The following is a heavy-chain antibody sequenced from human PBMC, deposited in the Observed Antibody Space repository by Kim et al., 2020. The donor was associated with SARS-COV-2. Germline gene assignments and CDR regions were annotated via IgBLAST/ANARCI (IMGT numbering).Heavy chain of an antibody. J-gene: IGHJ4*02. D-gene: IGHD5-12*01. V-gene: IGHV4-59*08. Sequence: NPTPSRKSRVTQSVDTSKNQYALKLSSVTAADTAVYYCARRGWLQGHFDYWGQGTLVTVSS. CDR3: ARRGWLQGHFDY.